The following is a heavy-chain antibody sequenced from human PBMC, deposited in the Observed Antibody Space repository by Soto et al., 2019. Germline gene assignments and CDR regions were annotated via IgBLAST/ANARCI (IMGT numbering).Heavy chain of an antibody. D-gene: IGHD3-9*01. CDR1: GFTFSSHG. V-gene: IGHV3-30*18. Sequence: GGSMRLSCTASGFTFSSHGMHLVRQATGKGLDRVAIISYDGYNKFYGDSVRGRFTISRDNSKKTLHLQLNSLRAEDTAVYYCAKGGFEYYGLQVRGQGSSVTDSS. CDR2: ISYDGYNK. J-gene: IGHJ6*02. CDR3: AKGGFEYYGLQV.